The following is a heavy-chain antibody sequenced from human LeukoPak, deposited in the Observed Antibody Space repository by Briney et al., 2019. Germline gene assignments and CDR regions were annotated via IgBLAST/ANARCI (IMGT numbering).Heavy chain of an antibody. CDR3: ARIAVAGSFDY. J-gene: IGHJ4*02. D-gene: IGHD6-19*01. CDR2: ISAYNGNT. CDR1: GYTFTSYG. Sequence: ASVKVSCKASGYTFTSYGISWVLEAPGQGLEGMGWISAYNGNTNYAQKLQGRVTITTDTSTSTAYMEVRSLRSDDTAVYYCARIAVAGSFDYWGQGTMVTVST. V-gene: IGHV1-18*01.